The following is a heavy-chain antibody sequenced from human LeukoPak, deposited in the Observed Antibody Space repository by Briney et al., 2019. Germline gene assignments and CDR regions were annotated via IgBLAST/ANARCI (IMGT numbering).Heavy chain of an antibody. CDR3: ARVGGDTNSGSAKSDAFDI. CDR1: GGSISSYY. Sequence: SETLSLTCTVSGGSISSYYWSWIRQPPGKGLEWIGYIYYSGSTNYNPSLKSRVTISVDTSKNQFSLKLSSVTAADPAVYYCARVGGDTNSGSAKSDAFDIWGQGTMVTVSS. CDR2: IYYSGST. V-gene: IGHV4-59*01. D-gene: IGHD1-26*01. J-gene: IGHJ3*02.